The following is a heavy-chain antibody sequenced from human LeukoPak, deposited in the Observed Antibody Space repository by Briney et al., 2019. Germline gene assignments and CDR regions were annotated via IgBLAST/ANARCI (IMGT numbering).Heavy chain of an antibody. V-gene: IGHV3-48*04. CDR2: INTKSKSI. Sequence: GGSLRLSCAASGFTFNTYTMNWVPQAPGKGLEWLSFINTKSKSIYYADSVKGRFTISRDNAKNSLYLQMNSLRAEDTALYYCVRDQDWAFDYWGQGTLVTVPS. CDR1: GFTFNTYT. CDR3: VRDQDWAFDY. D-gene: IGHD3-9*01. J-gene: IGHJ4*02.